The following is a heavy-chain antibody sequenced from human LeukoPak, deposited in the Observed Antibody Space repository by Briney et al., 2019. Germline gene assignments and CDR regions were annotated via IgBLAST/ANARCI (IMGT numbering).Heavy chain of an antibody. CDR2: IYEGETT. CDR3: ASNWSDFDY. D-gene: IGHD1-1*01. CDR1: GYSISSGHY. Sequence: PSETLSLTCTVSGYSISSGHYWGWIRQPPGKGLEWIGSIYEGETTYYNPSLKTRLTISLDTSKNQFSLKLSPVTAADTAVYYCASNWSDFDYWGQGILVTVSS. V-gene: IGHV4-38-2*02. J-gene: IGHJ4*02.